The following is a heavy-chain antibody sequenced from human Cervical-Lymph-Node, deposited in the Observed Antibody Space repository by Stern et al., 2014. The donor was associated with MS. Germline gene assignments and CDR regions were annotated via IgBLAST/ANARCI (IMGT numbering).Heavy chain of an antibody. D-gene: IGHD3-10*01. V-gene: IGHV1-69*01. J-gene: IGHJ4*02. CDR1: GGIFSSDV. Sequence: QLVQSGAEVKKPGSSVKVSCKASGGIFSSDVINWVRQAPGQGLDWMGGIIPKFGTTKYAQKFQDRVKITADESMTTAYMDRSSLRSEDTALYYCATTFRWGQGTLITVSS. CDR2: IIPKFGTT. CDR3: ATTFR.